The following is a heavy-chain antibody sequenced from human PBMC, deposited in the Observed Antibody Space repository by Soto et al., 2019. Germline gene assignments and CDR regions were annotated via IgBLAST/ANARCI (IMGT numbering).Heavy chain of an antibody. CDR2: IIPIFGTA. V-gene: IGHV1-69*13. CDR1: GGTFSSYA. CDR3: ARDPYSSSWSLPNYYYYYGMDV. J-gene: IGHJ6*02. Sequence: SVKVSCKASGGTFSSYAISWVRQAPGQGLEWMGGIIPIFGTANYAQKFQGRVTITADESTSTAYMELSSLRSEDTAVYYCARDPYSSSWSLPNYYYYYGMDVWGQGTTVTVSS. D-gene: IGHD6-13*01.